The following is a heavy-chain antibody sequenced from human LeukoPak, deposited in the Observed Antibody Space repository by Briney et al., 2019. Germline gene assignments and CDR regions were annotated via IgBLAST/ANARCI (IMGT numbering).Heavy chain of an antibody. CDR2: ISPYNNDT. CDR1: GYTFINYG. J-gene: IGHJ5*02. D-gene: IGHD3-9*01. V-gene: IGHV1-18*01. CDR3: ARKVFYALETGYGWFDP. Sequence: ASVKVSCKASGYTFINYGFTWVRQAPGQGLEWMGWISPYNNDTRYAQNFQGRVTLTTDTSSSTAYLELRSLRFDDTAIYYCARKVFYALETGYGWFDPWGQGTLVTVSS.